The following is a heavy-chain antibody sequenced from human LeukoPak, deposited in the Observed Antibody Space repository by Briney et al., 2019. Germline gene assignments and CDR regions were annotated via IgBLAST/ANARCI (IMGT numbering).Heavy chain of an antibody. J-gene: IGHJ4*02. CDR3: ARGEAARRTNENYFDY. Sequence: SQTLSLTCAISGDSVSSNSAAWNWIRQSPSRGLEWLGRTYYRSKWYNDYAVSVKSRITINPDTSKNQFSLQLNSVTPEDTAVYYCARGEAARRTNENYFDYWGQGTLVTVSS. CDR1: GDSVSSNSAA. V-gene: IGHV6-1*01. D-gene: IGHD6-6*01. CDR2: TYYRSKWYN.